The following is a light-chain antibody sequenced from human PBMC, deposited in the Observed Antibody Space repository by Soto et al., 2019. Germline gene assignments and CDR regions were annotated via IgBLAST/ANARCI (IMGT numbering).Light chain of an antibody. V-gene: IGKV1-9*01. CDR1: QGINHY. CDR2: GAS. J-gene: IGKJ4*01. CDR3: QHVYSYPLT. Sequence: DIQLTQSPSFLSASVGERATITCRASQGINHYVAWYQQKPGKAHKCLIYGASALQSGDPSRFSGSGSWAEFTLSISSLQPEDFATSYCQHVYSYPLTFGGGTRVEI.